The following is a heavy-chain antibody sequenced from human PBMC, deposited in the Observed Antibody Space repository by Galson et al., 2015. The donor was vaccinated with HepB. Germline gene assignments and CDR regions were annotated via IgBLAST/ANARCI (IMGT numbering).Heavy chain of an antibody. Sequence: SVKVSCKASGYTFSSYSITWVRQAPGQGLEWVGWISPHNRYTNYAQNFQGRVTMTTDTSTNTAYMELRSLRSVDTAIYYCARGAVVVAVGATENNWFDPWGRGTLVTVSS. CDR1: GYTFSSYS. V-gene: IGHV1-18*01. J-gene: IGHJ5*02. D-gene: IGHD2-15*01. CDR2: ISPHNRYT. CDR3: ARGAVVVAVGATENNWFDP.